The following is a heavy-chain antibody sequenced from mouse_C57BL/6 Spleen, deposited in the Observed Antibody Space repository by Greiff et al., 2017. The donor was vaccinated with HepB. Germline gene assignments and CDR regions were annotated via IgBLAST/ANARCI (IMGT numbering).Heavy chain of an antibody. CDR2: IDPENGDT. J-gene: IGHJ3*01. CDR1: GFNIKDDY. CDR3: TRPYGSSSWFAY. D-gene: IGHD1-1*01. Sequence: EVQLQQSGAELVRPGASVKLSCTASGFNIKDDYMHWVKQRPEQGLEWIGWIDPENGDTEYASKFQGKATITADTSSNTAYLQLSSLTSEDTAVYDCTRPYGSSSWFAYWGQGTLVTVSA. V-gene: IGHV14-4*01.